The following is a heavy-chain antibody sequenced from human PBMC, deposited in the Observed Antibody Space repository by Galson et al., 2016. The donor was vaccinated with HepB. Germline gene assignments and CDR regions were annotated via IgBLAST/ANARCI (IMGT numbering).Heavy chain of an antibody. CDR3: ARSFSSGWFFS. J-gene: IGHJ5*01. V-gene: IGHV3-74*01. CDR1: EFTFSSFW. Sequence: SLRLSCAASEFTFSSFWMHWVRHVPGKGLVWVSRIKSDVSIIRYADSVKGRFIISRDNVKNTLFLQMNSLRAEDTAVNYCARSFSSGWFFSWGQGTLVTVSS. D-gene: IGHD6-19*01. CDR2: IKSDVSII.